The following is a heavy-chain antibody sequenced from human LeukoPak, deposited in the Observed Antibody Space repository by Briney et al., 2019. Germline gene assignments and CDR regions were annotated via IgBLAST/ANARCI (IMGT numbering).Heavy chain of an antibody. CDR2: ISGSGGST. CDR1: GFTFSTYA. V-gene: IGHV3-23*01. CDR3: AKDRRIQLWLGFDY. Sequence: GGSLRLSCAASGFTFSTYAMSWVRQAPGKGLEWVSAISGSGGSTYYADSVKGRFTISRDNSKSTLYLQLNSLRAEDAAVYYCAKDRRIQLWLGFDYWGQGTLVTVSS. D-gene: IGHD5-18*01. J-gene: IGHJ4*02.